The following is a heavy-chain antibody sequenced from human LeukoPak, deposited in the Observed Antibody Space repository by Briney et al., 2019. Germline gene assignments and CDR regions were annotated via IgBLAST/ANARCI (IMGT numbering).Heavy chain of an antibody. V-gene: IGHV3-53*01. CDR1: GFPVSSNS. J-gene: IGHJ6*03. D-gene: IGHD6-19*01. Sequence: PGGSLRLSCAASGFPVSSNSMSWVRQAPGKGLECVSIIYSRDVTSYADSVKDRFTISRDSDKNTLFLQMDSLRSDDTAVYYCARVLAAIALRDYHYVDVWGKGTTVTVSS. CDR2: IYSRDVT. CDR3: ARVLAAIALRDYHYVDV.